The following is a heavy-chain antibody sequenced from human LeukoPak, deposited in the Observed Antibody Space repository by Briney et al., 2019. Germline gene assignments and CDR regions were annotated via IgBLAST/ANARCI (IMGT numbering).Heavy chain of an antibody. J-gene: IGHJ6*03. D-gene: IGHD1-14*01. Sequence: PGGSLRLSCAASGFTFSSYWMSWVRQAPGKGLEWVANIKQDGSEKYYVDSVKGRFTISRDNAKNSLYLQMNSLRAEDTAVYYCARDPQFDPNRPYYYYYYMDVWGKGTTVTVSS. CDR3: ARDPQFDPNRPYYYYYYMDV. CDR2: IKQDGSEK. CDR1: GFTFSSYW. V-gene: IGHV3-7*01.